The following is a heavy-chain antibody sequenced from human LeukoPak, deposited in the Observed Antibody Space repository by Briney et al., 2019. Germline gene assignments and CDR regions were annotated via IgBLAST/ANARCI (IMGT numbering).Heavy chain of an antibody. D-gene: IGHD3-10*01. J-gene: IGHJ5*02. Sequence: SQTLSLTCAVYGGSFSGYYWTWTRHPPRQGLEWIGVINHSGSTNYNPSLKSRVTISVDTSKNQFSLKLSSVTAADTAVYYCARGIVLWFGELSSWFDPWGQGTLVTVSS. CDR3: ARGIVLWFGELSSWFDP. CDR2: INHSGST. CDR1: GGSFSGYY. V-gene: IGHV4-34*01.